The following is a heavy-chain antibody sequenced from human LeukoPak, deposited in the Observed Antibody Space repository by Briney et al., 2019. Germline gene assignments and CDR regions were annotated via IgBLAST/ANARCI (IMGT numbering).Heavy chain of an antibody. CDR3: ARAPGGFHGDYSPIGY. CDR1: GFTFSSYA. Sequence: GGSLRLSCAASGFTFSSYAMHWVPQAPGKGLQWLALTSDDGSAKYYADSVKGRFTISRDNSQNTLYLQMNSLRVEETAMYYCARAPGGFHGDYSPIGYWGQGTLVTVSS. V-gene: IGHV3-30-3*01. J-gene: IGHJ4*02. D-gene: IGHD4-17*01. CDR2: TSDDGSAK.